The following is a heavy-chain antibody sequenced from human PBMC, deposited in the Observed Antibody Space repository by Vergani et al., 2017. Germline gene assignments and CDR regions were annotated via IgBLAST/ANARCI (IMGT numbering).Heavy chain of an antibody. CDR1: GFTFSSYA. D-gene: IGHD2-2*01. Sequence: EVQLLESGGGLVQPGGSLRLSCAASGFTFSSYAMSWVRQAPGKGLEWVSSISGSGGSTYYADSVKGRFTISRDKSKNTLYLQMNSLRAEDTAVYYCAKDMGQLGFIDYWGQGTLVTVSS. J-gene: IGHJ4*02. CDR2: ISGSGGST. CDR3: AKDMGQLGFIDY. V-gene: IGHV3-23*01.